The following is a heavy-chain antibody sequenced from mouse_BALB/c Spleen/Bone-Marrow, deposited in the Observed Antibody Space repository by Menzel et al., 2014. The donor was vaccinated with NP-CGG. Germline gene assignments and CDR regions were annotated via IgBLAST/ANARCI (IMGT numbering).Heavy chain of an antibody. CDR2: INPDSSMI. V-gene: IGHV4-1*02. Sequence: EVKVIESGGGLVQPGGSLKLSCAASGFDFSRYWMSWVRQAPGKGLEWIGEINPDSSMINYTPSLKDKFIISRDNAKNTLHLQMSKVRSEDTALYYCARPGTWGYFDYWGQGTTLTVSS. D-gene: IGHD4-1*01. J-gene: IGHJ2*01. CDR1: GFDFSRYW. CDR3: ARPGTWGYFDY.